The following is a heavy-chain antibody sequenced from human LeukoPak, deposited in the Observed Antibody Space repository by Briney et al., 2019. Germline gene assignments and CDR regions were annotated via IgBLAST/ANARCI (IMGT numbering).Heavy chain of an antibody. Sequence: PSETLSLTCTVSGYSISSVYYWGWIRQPPGKGLEWIGSIYYSGSTYYNPSLKSRVTISVDTSKNQFSLKLSSVTAADTAVYYCARNYGHYYYYMDVWGKGTTVTISS. CDR1: GYSISSVYY. V-gene: IGHV4-38-2*02. J-gene: IGHJ6*03. CDR2: IYYSGST. D-gene: IGHD1-7*01. CDR3: ARNYGHYYYYMDV.